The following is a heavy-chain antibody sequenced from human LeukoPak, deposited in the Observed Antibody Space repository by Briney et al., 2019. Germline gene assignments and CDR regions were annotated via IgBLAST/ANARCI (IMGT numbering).Heavy chain of an antibody. Sequence: GGSLRLSCAVSGFTVSSNYMSWVRQAPGEGLEWVSVIYSGGSTYHADSVKGRFTISRDNSKNTLYLQMNSLRAEDTAVYYCARVPLFQRWLQYDYWGQGTLVTVSS. CDR1: GFTVSSNY. V-gene: IGHV3-53*01. J-gene: IGHJ4*02. CDR3: ARVPLFQRWLQYDY. D-gene: IGHD5-24*01. CDR2: IYSGGST.